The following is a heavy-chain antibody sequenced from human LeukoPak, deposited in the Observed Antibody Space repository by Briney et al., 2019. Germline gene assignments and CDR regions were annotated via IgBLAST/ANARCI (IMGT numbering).Heavy chain of an antibody. CDR1: GFTFSDYY. V-gene: IGHV3-11*06. Sequence: GGSLRLSCAASGFTFSDYYMSWIRQAPGKGLEWVSSISSSSSYIYYADSVKGRFTISRDNAKNSLYLQMNSLRAEDTAVYYCARDVRSYFDYWGQGTLVTVSS. J-gene: IGHJ4*02. CDR2: ISSSSSYI. CDR3: ARDVRSYFDY. D-gene: IGHD4-17*01.